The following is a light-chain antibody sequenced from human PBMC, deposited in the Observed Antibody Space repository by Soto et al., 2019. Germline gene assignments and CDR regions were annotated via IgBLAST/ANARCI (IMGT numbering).Light chain of an antibody. Sequence: QSVLTQPPSVSGAPGQRVTISCTGSSSNIGAGYDVHWYQQLPGTAPKVLIFGNINRPSGIPDRFSASKSGTSASLAITGLQAEDEADYYCQSYDSSLSGVVFGGGTQLTVL. CDR2: GNI. V-gene: IGLV1-40*01. CDR1: SSNIGAGYD. CDR3: QSYDSSLSGVV. J-gene: IGLJ3*02.